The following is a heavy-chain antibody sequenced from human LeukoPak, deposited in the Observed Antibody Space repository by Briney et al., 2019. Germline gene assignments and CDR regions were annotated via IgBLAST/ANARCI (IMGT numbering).Heavy chain of an antibody. D-gene: IGHD6-6*01. V-gene: IGHV5-51*01. CDR1: GYTFTNYL. CDR3: ARLIGGPARPGFEY. Sequence: GESLKISCKGFGYTFTNYLIGWARQMPGKGLEWMGIIYPGDSDTKYNTSFQGQVTISADKSITTAYLQWSSLKASDSAIYYCARLIGGPARPGFEYWGHRTLVTVSS. CDR2: IYPGDSDT. J-gene: IGHJ4*01.